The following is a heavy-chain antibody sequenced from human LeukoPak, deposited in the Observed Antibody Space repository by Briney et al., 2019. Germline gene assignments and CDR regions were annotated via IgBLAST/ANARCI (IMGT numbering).Heavy chain of an antibody. D-gene: IGHD1-26*01. Sequence: ASVKVSCKASGYTFTSYGISWVRQAPGQGLEWMGWISAYNGNTNYAQKLQGRVTMTEDTSTDTAYMELSSLRSEDTAVYYCATVELKRSDPFHYWGQGTLVTVSS. CDR3: ATVELKRSDPFHY. CDR2: ISAYNGNT. CDR1: GYTFTSYG. J-gene: IGHJ4*02. V-gene: IGHV1-18*01.